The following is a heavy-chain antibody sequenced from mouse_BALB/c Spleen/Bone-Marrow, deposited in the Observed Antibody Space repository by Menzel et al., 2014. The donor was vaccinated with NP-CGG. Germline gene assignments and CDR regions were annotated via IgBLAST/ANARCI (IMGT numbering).Heavy chain of an antibody. CDR1: GFTFSSYT. Sequence: EAKLQESGGGLVQPGGSLKLSCAASGFTFSSYTMSWVRQTPEKRLEWVAYISNGGGSTYYPDTVKGRFTISRDNAKNTLYLQMSSLKSEDTAMYYCARRVWSRGGDYWGQGTSVTVSS. J-gene: IGHJ4*01. V-gene: IGHV5-12-2*01. CDR3: ARRVWSRGGDY. D-gene: IGHD2-10*02. CDR2: ISNGGGST.